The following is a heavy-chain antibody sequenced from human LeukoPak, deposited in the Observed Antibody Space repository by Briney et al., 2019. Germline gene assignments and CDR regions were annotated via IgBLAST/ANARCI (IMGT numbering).Heavy chain of an antibody. J-gene: IGHJ4*02. CDR2: ISLSTTSI. CDR3: AREPTYSSSWYTTCDF. V-gene: IGHV3-48*01. D-gene: IGHD6-13*01. Sequence: PGGTLRLSCAASGFTFSSHGMNWVRQAPGKGLEGISYISLSTTSIYYADSVKGRFTISRDNAKNSLYLQMNSLRAEDTAVYYCAREPTYSSSWYTTCDFWGQGTLVTVSS. CDR1: GFTFSSHG.